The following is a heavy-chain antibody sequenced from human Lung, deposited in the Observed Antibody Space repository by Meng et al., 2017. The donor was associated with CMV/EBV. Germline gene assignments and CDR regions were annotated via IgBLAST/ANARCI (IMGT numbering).Heavy chain of an antibody. CDR3: ARGGVLLPAGKSWFDH. J-gene: IGHJ5*02. D-gene: IGHD2-2*01. CDR2: VHPDSGNT. V-gene: IGHV1-2*02. Sequence: YTFAGHFMHWVRQAPGQGLEWMGWVHPDSGNTKYAQKFQGRVTMTRDTSIRTIFLELTSLRFDDTAVYYCARGGVLLPAGKSWFDHWGLGTLVTVSS. CDR1: YTFAGHF.